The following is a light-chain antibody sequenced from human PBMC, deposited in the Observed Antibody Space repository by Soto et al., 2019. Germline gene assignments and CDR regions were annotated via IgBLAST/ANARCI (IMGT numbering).Light chain of an antibody. CDR1: PSISSD. J-gene: IGKJ3*01. CDR3: QQYGSSPFT. Sequence: EIVLTQSPATLSLSPGERATLSCRASPSISSDLGWYQLKPGQAPRLLIYDASSRATGIPDRFSGSGSGADFTLTISRLEPEDFAAYYCQQYGSSPFTFGPGTKVDIK. CDR2: DAS. V-gene: IGKV3-20*01.